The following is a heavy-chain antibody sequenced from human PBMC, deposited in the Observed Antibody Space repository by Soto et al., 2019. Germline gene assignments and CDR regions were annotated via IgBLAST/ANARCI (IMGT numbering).Heavy chain of an antibody. Sequence: EVQLVEIGGGLIQPGGSLRLSCAASGFTVSSNYMSWVRQAPGKGLEWVSVIYSGGSTYYADSVKGRFTISRDNSKNTLYLQMNSLRAEDTAVYYCARVGSGSYPPPDWYFDLWGRGTLVTVSS. V-gene: IGHV3-53*02. CDR1: GFTVSSNY. D-gene: IGHD1-26*01. CDR2: IYSGGST. CDR3: ARVGSGSYPPPDWYFDL. J-gene: IGHJ2*01.